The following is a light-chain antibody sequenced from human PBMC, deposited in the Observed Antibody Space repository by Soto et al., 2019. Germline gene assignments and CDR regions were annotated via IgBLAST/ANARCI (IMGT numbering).Light chain of an antibody. CDR1: QSVTSIY. Sequence: TQSPGTLSLSPGERATLSCRAVQSVTSIYLAWYQQKPGQAPRLLIYDAYNRATGIPPRFSGSGSGTDFTLTISSLEPEDSAVYYCQQRHMWPITFGQGTRLEIK. V-gene: IGKV3D-20*02. J-gene: IGKJ5*01. CDR3: QQRHMWPIT. CDR2: DAY.